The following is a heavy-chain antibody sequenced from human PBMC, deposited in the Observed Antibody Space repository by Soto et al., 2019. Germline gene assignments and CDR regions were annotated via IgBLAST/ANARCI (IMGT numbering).Heavy chain of an antibody. CDR3: ARDPPGIAAGGAGA. V-gene: IGHV3-53*01. CDR1: GVTVSNNY. CDR2: IYSGGDT. J-gene: IGHJ5*02. D-gene: IGHD6-13*01. Sequence: EVQLVESGGGLILPGGSLRLSCAASGVTVSNNYMRWVRQAPGKGLEWVSLIYSGGDTHYADSVKGRFTISRDSSKNTVYLQINSLRAEDTAVYYCARDPPGIAAGGAGAWGQGTLVPVSS.